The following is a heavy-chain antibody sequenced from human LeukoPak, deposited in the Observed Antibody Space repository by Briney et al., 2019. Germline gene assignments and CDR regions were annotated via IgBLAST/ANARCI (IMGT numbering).Heavy chain of an antibody. CDR1: GGSISSYY. CDR2: IYYSGST. J-gene: IGHJ4*02. V-gene: IGHV4-59*08. CDR3: ARRRRSSWAFDY. D-gene: IGHD6-13*01. Sequence: PSETLSLTCTVSGGSISSYYWSWIRQPPGKGVEWIGYIYYSGSTNYNPSLKSRVTISVDTSKNQFSLKLSSVTAADTAVYYCARRRRSSWAFDYWGQGTLVTVSS.